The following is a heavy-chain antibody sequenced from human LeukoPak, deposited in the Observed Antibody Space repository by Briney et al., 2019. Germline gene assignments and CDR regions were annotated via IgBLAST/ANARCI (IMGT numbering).Heavy chain of an antibody. Sequence: GGSLRLSCAASGFTVSSNYMSWVRQAPGKGLEWVAVISYDGSNKYYADSVKGRFTISRDNSKNTLYLQMNSLRAEDTAVYYCAKIGPNGDDYWGQGTLVAASS. V-gene: IGHV3-30*18. J-gene: IGHJ4*02. D-gene: IGHD4-17*01. CDR1: GFTVSSNY. CDR2: ISYDGSNK. CDR3: AKIGPNGDDY.